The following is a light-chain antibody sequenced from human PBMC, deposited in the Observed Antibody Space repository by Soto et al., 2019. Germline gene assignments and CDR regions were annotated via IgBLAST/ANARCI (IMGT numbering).Light chain of an antibody. CDR2: DND. J-gene: IGLJ2*01. CDR3: ATWDRSLSVGV. CDR1: SSNIGNNY. Sequence: QSVLTQPPSVSAAPGQTVTISCSGSSSNIGNNYVFWYQQLPGTAPKLLIYDNDKRPSGIPDRCSGSKSGTSATLGITGLQTGDEDDYYCATWDRSLSVGVFGGGTKLTVL. V-gene: IGLV1-51*01.